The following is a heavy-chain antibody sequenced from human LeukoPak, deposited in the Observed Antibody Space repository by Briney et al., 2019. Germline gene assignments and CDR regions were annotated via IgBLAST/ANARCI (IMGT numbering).Heavy chain of an antibody. CDR1: GFTFSSYW. Sequence: GGSLRLSCAASGFTFSSYWMSWVRQAPGKGLEWVANIKQDGSEKCYVDSVKGRFTISRDNAKNSLYLQMNSLRAEDTAVYYCAREPLAAAGSSFDYWGQGTLVTVSS. V-gene: IGHV3-7*01. D-gene: IGHD6-13*01. CDR3: AREPLAAAGSSFDY. J-gene: IGHJ4*02. CDR2: IKQDGSEK.